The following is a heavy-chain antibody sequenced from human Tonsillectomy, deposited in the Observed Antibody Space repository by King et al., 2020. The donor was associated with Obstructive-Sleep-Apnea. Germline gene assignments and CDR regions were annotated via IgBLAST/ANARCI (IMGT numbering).Heavy chain of an antibody. CDR3: ATVRIAARAFDI. V-gene: IGHV4-39*07. CDR2: IYYRGHT. CDR1: GASISTTTYN. D-gene: IGHD6-25*01. J-gene: IGHJ3*02. Sequence: QLQESGPGLVKPSETLSLTCAVSGASISTTTYNWGWVRPSPGKGLEWIGSIYYRGHTYYHPSLKSRVSISADTPKNQFSLRLTSVTAADTAVYYCATVRIAARAFDIWGQGTMVTVSS.